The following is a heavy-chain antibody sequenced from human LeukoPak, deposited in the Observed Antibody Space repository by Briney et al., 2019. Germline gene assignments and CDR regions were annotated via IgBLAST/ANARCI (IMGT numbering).Heavy chain of an antibody. Sequence: TSETLSLTCTVSGGSISSGGYYWSWIRQHPGKGLEWIGYIYYSGSTYYNPSLKSRVTISVDTSKNQFSLKLSSVTAADTAVYYCARGQRWLLNFGYFDLWGRGTLVIVSS. D-gene: IGHD5-24*01. CDR3: ARGQRWLLNFGYFDL. CDR1: GGSISSGGYY. J-gene: IGHJ2*01. V-gene: IGHV4-31*03. CDR2: IYYSGST.